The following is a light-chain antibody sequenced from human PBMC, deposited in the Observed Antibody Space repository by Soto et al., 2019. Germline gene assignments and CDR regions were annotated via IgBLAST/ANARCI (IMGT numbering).Light chain of an antibody. V-gene: IGKV3-20*01. CDR1: QSVSSN. CDR3: QQYGSSPTWT. CDR2: GAS. J-gene: IGKJ1*01. Sequence: EMVMTQSPATLSVSPGERATLSCRASQSVSSNLAWYQQKPGQAPRLLIYGASTRATGIPARFSGSGSGTDFTLTISRLEPEDFAVYYCQQYGSSPTWTFGQGTKVDIK.